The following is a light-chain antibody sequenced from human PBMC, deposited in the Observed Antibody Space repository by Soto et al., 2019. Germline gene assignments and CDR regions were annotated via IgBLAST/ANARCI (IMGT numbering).Light chain of an antibody. V-gene: IGLV2-23*01. CDR1: SSDAGSYNL. J-gene: IGLJ2*01. Sequence: QSVLTQPASVSGSPGKSITISCTGTSSDAGSYNLVSWYQQHPGKAPKLMIYEGSKRPSGVSNRFSGSKSGNTASLTISGLQAEDEADYYCCSYAGSSTLVFGGGTKLTVL. CDR2: EGS. CDR3: CSYAGSSTLV.